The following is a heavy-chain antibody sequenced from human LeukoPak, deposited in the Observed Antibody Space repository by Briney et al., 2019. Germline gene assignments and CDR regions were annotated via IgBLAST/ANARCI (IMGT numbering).Heavy chain of an antibody. CDR3: ARDRVVGDYGDYEEAFDI. CDR2: IIPILGIA. Sequence: SVKVSCKASGGTFSSYAIRWVRQAPGQGLEWMGRIIPILGIANYAQKFQGRVTITADKSTSTAYMELSSLRSEDTAVYYCARDRVVGDYGDYEEAFDIWGQGTMVTVSS. CDR1: GGTFSSYA. V-gene: IGHV1-69*04. D-gene: IGHD4-17*01. J-gene: IGHJ3*02.